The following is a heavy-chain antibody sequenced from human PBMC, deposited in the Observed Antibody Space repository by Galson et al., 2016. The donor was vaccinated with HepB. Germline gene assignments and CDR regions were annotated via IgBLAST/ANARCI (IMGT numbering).Heavy chain of an antibody. CDR1: GFIFSNFG. Sequence: SLRLSCAASGFIFSNFGFHWVRQAPGKGLEWVAVMLSDADNKYYAESVKGRFTISRDNSKNPLYLQMNSRRAEDTAVYYCARDLFLGGPVRDPWGQGTLVIVSS. CDR2: MLSDADNK. CDR3: ARDLFLGGPVRDP. V-gene: IGHV3-33*01. J-gene: IGHJ5*02. D-gene: IGHD3-16*01.